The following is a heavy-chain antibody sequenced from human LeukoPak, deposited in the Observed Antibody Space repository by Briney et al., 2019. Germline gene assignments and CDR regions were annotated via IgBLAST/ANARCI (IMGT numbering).Heavy chain of an antibody. CDR1: GYTFTGYY. V-gene: IGHV1-2*06. J-gene: IGHJ4*02. Sequence: SVKVSCKASGYTFTGYYMHWVRQAPAPGLEWMGRINPNSGGTNYEQKVHGRVTITRDTSISTAYLELRRMRSEDTAVDYCTRYRNYYGSGSYYNVVDYWGQGTLVTVSS. CDR2: INPNSGGT. CDR3: TRYRNYYGSGSYYNVVDY. D-gene: IGHD3-10*01.